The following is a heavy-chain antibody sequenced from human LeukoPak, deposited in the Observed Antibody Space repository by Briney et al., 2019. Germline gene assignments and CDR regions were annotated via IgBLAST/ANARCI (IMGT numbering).Heavy chain of an antibody. V-gene: IGHV1-18*01. D-gene: IGHD6-13*01. CDR3: ARPRGSSWFSNWFDP. Sequence: ASVKVSCKASGYTFTSYGISWVRQAPGQGLEWMGWISAYNGNTNYAQKLQGRVTMTTDTSTSTAYMELRSLRSDDTAVYYCARPRGSSWFSNWFDPWSQGTLVTVSS. CDR2: ISAYNGNT. CDR1: GYTFTSYG. J-gene: IGHJ5*02.